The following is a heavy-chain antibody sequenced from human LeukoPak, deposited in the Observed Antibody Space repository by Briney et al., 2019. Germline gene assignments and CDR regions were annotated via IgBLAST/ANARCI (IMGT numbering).Heavy chain of an antibody. Sequence: GGSLRLSCAASGFTFSSYSMNWVRQAPGKGLEWVSYISSSSSTIYYADSVKGRFTISRDNAKNSMYLQMNSLRAEDTAVYYCARRRWGSSGYYYPDAFDIWGQGTMVTVSS. CDR3: ARRRWGSSGYYYPDAFDI. V-gene: IGHV3-48*01. CDR1: GFTFSSYS. J-gene: IGHJ3*02. CDR2: ISSSSSTI. D-gene: IGHD3-22*01.